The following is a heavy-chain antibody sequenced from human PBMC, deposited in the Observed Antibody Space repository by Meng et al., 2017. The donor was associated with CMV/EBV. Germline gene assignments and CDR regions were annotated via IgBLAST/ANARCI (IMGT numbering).Heavy chain of an antibody. Sequence: GSLRLSCTVSGGSISSYSWSWIRQPPGKGLEWIGYIYYSGSTNYNPSLKSRDTISVDTSKNQFSLKLSSVTAADTAVYYCARESGARLLAWLHFDYWGQGTLVTVSS. D-gene: IGHD3-3*01. CDR1: GGSISSYS. V-gene: IGHV4-59*01. J-gene: IGHJ4*02. CDR3: ARESGARLLAWLHFDY. CDR2: IYYSGST.